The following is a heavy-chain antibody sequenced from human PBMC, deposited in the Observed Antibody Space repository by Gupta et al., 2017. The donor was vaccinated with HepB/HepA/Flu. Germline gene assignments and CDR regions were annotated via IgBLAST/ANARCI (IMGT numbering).Heavy chain of an antibody. Sequence: QVQLQQSGPGLVKPSQTLSLTCVISEDSVSSNSASWNWIRRSPSRGLEWLGRTFYRSQWYNDYAVSVRNRISINSDTSKNQFSLHLNSVTPEDTAVYYCARGGLYTSGKIDYWGQGTRVTVSS. D-gene: IGHD6-19*01. V-gene: IGHV6-1*01. CDR1: EDSVSSNSAS. CDR3: ARGGLYTSGKIDY. CDR2: TFYRSQWYN. J-gene: IGHJ4*02.